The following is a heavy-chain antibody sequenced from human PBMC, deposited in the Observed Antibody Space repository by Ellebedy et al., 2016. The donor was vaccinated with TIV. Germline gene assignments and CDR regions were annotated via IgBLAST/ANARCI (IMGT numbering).Heavy chain of an antibody. D-gene: IGHD1-26*01. Sequence: GGSLRLSCAASGFTFDDYTMHWVRQAPGKGLEWVSLISWDGGSTCYADSVKGRFTISRDNSKNSLYLQMNSLRTEDTAMYYCTWEAPEGTLNLWGQGTMVTVSS. CDR3: TWEAPEGTLNL. CDR2: ISWDGGST. CDR1: GFTFDDYT. V-gene: IGHV3-43*01. J-gene: IGHJ3*01.